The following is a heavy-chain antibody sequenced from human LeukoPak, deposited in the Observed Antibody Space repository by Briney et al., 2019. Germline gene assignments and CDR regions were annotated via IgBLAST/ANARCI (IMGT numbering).Heavy chain of an antibody. CDR1: GFTFSSYA. Sequence: GGSLRLSCAASGFTFSSYAMSWVRQAPGKGLEWVSAISSSGSTIYYADSVKGRFTISRDNAKNSLYLQMNSLRAEDTAVYYCARTLVPYYFVDYWGQGTLVTVSS. D-gene: IGHD2/OR15-2a*01. CDR3: ARTLVPYYFVDY. J-gene: IGHJ4*02. V-gene: IGHV3-21*04. CDR2: ISSSGSTI.